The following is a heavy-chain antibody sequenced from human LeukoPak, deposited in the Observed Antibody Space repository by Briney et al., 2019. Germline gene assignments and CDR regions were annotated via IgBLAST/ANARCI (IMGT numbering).Heavy chain of an antibody. V-gene: IGHV1-69*13. D-gene: IGHD2-15*01. J-gene: IGHJ3*02. CDR2: IIPVFGTA. CDR1: GGTFSSYA. Sequence: ASVKVSCKASGGTFSSYAISWVRQAPGQGLEWMGGIIPVFGTANYAQKFQGRVTITADESTSTAYMELSSLRSEDTAVYYRAGDRVVGLGIDNAFDIWGHGTMVTVSS. CDR3: AGDRVVGLGIDNAFDI.